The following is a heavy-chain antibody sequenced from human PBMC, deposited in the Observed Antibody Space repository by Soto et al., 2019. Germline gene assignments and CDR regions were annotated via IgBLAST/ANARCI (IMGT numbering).Heavy chain of an antibody. J-gene: IGHJ3*02. CDR2: IIPILGIA. V-gene: IGHV1-69*02. D-gene: IGHD5-18*01. Sequence: QVQLVQSGAEVKKPGSSVKVSCKASGGTFSSYTISWVRQAPGQGLEWMGRIIPILGIANYAQKFQGRVTITETKCXSTAYMELSSLRSEDTAVYYCARVDTAMVTSAFDIWGQGTMVTVSS. CDR1: GGTFSSYT. CDR3: ARVDTAMVTSAFDI.